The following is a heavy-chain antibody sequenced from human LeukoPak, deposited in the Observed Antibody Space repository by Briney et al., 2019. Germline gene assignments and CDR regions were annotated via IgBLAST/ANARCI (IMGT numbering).Heavy chain of an antibody. V-gene: IGHV4-34*01. CDR2: INHSGST. CDR3: ARGRYCSSTSCYSDFDY. Sequence: SETLSLNCAVYDGSFSGYYWSWIRQPPGKGLEWIGEINHSGSTNYNPSLKSRVTISIDTSNNQFSLRLSSVTAADTALYYRARGRYCSSTSCYSDFDYWGQGTLVAVSS. J-gene: IGHJ4*02. CDR1: DGSFSGYY. D-gene: IGHD2-2*01.